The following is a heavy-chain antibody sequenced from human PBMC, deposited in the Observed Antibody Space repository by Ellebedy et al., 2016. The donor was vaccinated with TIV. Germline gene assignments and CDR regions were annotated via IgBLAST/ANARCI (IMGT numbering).Heavy chain of an antibody. CDR2: IADNGGHT. CDR3: AKEIRTGSGAGVDV. Sequence: GESLKISCAASGFTFSDYYMAWIRQAPGKGLEWVSHIADNGGHTISVDSVKGRFSISRDNAKNSLSLQMNTLGAEDSAVYYCAKEIRTGSGAGVDVWGQGTMVTVSS. V-gene: IGHV3-11*05. CDR1: GFTFSDYY. J-gene: IGHJ3*01. D-gene: IGHD1-26*01.